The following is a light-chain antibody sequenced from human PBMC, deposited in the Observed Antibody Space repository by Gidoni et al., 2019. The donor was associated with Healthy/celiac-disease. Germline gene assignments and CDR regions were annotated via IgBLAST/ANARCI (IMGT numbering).Light chain of an antibody. Sequence: DIVMTQSPDSLAVSLGERATINCKASQSVLYSSNNKNHLAWYQQKPGQPPKLLIYWASTRESGVPDRFSGSGSGTDFTLTISSLQAEDVAVYYCQQYHSTPYTFXXXTKLEIK. J-gene: IGKJ2*01. V-gene: IGKV4-1*01. CDR3: QQYHSTPYT. CDR1: QSVLYSSNNKNH. CDR2: WAS.